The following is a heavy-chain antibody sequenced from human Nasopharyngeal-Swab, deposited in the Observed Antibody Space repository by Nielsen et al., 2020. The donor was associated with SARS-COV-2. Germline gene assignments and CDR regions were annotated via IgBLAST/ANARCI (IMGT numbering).Heavy chain of an antibody. V-gene: IGHV3-11*06. CDR2: ISSSSSYT. J-gene: IGHJ6*02. CDR1: GFTFSDYY. CDR3: ARDPKYYYYYGMDV. Sequence: GGSLRLSCAASGFTFSDYYMSWIRQAPGKGLEWVSYISSSSSYTNYADSVKGRFTISRDNAKNSLYLQMNSLRAEDTAVYYCARDPKYYYYYGMDVWGQGTTVTVSS.